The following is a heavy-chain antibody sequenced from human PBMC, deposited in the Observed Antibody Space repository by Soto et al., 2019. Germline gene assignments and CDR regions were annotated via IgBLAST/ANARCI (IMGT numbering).Heavy chain of an antibody. Sequence: GASVKVSCKASGYTFTSYYMHWVRQAPGQGLEWMGIINPSGGSTSYAQKFQGRATMTRDTSTSTVYMELSSLRSEDTAVYYCARVTQGWYSDYWGQGTLVTVSS. V-gene: IGHV1-46*03. CDR3: ARVTQGWYSDY. CDR2: INPSGGST. CDR1: GYTFTSYY. D-gene: IGHD6-19*01. J-gene: IGHJ4*02.